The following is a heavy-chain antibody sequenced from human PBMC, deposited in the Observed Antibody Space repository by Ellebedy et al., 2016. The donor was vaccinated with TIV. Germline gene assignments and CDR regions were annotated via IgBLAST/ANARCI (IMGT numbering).Heavy chain of an antibody. V-gene: IGHV3-7*03. CDR3: ASRPVVKARNFDY. CDR1: GFTFSRYW. CDR2: IKPDGSDK. J-gene: IGHJ4*02. D-gene: IGHD4-23*01. Sequence: GESLKISXAASGFTFSRYWMNWVRQSPEKGLQWVANIKPDGSDKYYVDSVRGRFTISRDNAKNSLFLQLTSLRAEDTAVYYCASRPVVKARNFDYWGQGTLVTVSS.